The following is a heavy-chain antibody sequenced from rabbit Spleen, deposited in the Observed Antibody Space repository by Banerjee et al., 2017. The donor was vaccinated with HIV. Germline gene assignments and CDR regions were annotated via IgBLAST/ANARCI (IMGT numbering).Heavy chain of an antibody. CDR2: IWSGSNGNT. V-gene: IGHV1S45*01. D-gene: IGHD2-1*01. J-gene: IGHJ6*01. CDR3: ARSTYGYDDYGDLYYAAMDL. Sequence: QEQLVESGGGLVQPGGSLKLSCKASGFDFSHYGVSWVRQAPGKGLEWIGCIWSGSNGNTYYASWAKGRFTISKTSSTTVTLQMTSLTAADTATYFCARSTYGYDDYGDLYYAAMDLWGPGTLVTVS. CDR1: GFDFSHYG.